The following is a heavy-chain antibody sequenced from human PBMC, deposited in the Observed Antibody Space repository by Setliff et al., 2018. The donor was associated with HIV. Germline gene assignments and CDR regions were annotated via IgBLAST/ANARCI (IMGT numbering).Heavy chain of an antibody. CDR3: AKTSNTGYLFCSDY. Sequence: PGGSLRLSCVASGFTFRIYSMNWVRQAPGKGLEWISGISGSGVNSYYADSVKGRFTISRDNSKNTVYLQMNSLRAEDTAVYYCAKTSNTGYLFCSDYWGQGTLVTVSS. J-gene: IGHJ4*02. CDR1: GFTFRIYS. CDR2: ISGSGVNS. V-gene: IGHV3-23*01. D-gene: IGHD3-9*01.